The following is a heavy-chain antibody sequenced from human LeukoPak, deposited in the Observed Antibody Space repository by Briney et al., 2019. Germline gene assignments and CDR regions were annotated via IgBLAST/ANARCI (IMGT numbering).Heavy chain of an antibody. CDR3: ANEGLVTTFGDP. J-gene: IGHJ5*02. D-gene: IGHD3-16*01. CDR2: ISDTGDAT. V-gene: IGHV3-23*01. CDR1: GFSFSGYA. Sequence: GGSLRLSCAASGFSFSGYAMSWVRQAPGKGLEWVSSISDTGDATYYADSVKGRFTISRDNSKNTLYLQMNTLRAEDTAVYYCANEGLVTTFGDPWGQGTLVTVPS.